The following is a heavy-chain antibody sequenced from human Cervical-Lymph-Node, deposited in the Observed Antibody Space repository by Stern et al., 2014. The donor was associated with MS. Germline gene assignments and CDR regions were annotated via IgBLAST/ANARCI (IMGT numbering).Heavy chain of an antibody. J-gene: IGHJ6*02. V-gene: IGHV3-9*01. CDR2: ISWNSGSI. D-gene: IGHD2-2*01. Sequence: EVQLVESGGGLVQPGRSLRLSCAASGFTFDDYAMHWVRPAPGKGLEWVSVISWNSGSIGYADSVKGRFTISRDNAKNSLYLQMNSLRAEDTALYYCAKGPVVDYGMDVWGQGTTVTVSS. CDR3: AKGPVVDYGMDV. CDR1: GFTFDDYA.